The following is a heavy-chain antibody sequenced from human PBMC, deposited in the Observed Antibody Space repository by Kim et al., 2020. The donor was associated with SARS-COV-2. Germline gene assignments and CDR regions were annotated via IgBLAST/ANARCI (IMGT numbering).Heavy chain of an antibody. Sequence: GGSLRLSCAASGFTFSSYAMSWVRKAPGKGLEWVSAISGSGGSTYYADSVKGRFTISRDNSKNTLYLQMNSLRAEDTAVYYCAKGDLLWFGELPVTFDYWGQGTLVTVSS. CDR3: AKGDLLWFGELPVTFDY. CDR1: GFTFSSYA. J-gene: IGHJ4*02. CDR2: ISGSGGST. D-gene: IGHD3-10*01. V-gene: IGHV3-23*01.